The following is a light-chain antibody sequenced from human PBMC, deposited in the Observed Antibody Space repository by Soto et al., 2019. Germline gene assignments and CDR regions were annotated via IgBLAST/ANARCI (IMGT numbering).Light chain of an antibody. V-gene: IGKV1-33*01. J-gene: IGKJ3*01. CDR1: QDISNF. Sequence: DIQMTQSPSSLSASVGDSVAITCRASQDISNFLNWYQQTPGKAPKLLTYDASDLETVVPSRFSGTGSGTDFPFTISNVQPEDTATYYCQQYDSLPFPFGPGTKVEIK. CDR2: DAS. CDR3: QQYDSLPFP.